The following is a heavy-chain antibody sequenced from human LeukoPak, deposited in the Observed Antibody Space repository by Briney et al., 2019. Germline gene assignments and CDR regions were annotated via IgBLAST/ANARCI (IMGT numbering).Heavy chain of an antibody. D-gene: IGHD1-26*01. CDR1: GGTFSSYA. Sequence: RASVKVSCKASGGTFSSYAISWVRQAPGQGLEWMGGIIPIFGTANYAQKFQGRVTITTDESTSTAYMELRSLRSDDTAVFYCARDLVDGVGAPGAYWGQGALVTVSS. CDR3: ARDLVDGVGAPGAY. V-gene: IGHV1-69*05. J-gene: IGHJ4*02. CDR2: IIPIFGTA.